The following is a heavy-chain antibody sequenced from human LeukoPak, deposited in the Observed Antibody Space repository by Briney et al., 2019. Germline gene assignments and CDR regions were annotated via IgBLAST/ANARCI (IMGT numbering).Heavy chain of an antibody. V-gene: IGHV1-3*03. CDR3: ARQYDFWSGFGDEYYFDY. Sequence: ASVKVSCKASGYTFTSYAMHWVRQAPGQRLEWMGWINAGNGNTKYSQEFQGRVTITRDTSASTAYMELSSLRSEDMAVYYCARQYDFWSGFGDEYYFDYWGQGTLVTVSS. D-gene: IGHD3-3*01. CDR2: INAGNGNT. J-gene: IGHJ4*02. CDR1: GYTFTSYA.